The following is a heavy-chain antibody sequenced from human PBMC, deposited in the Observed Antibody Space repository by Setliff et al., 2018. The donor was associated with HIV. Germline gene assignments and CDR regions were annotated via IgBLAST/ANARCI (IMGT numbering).Heavy chain of an antibody. D-gene: IGHD3-10*01. CDR2: MNSNSGNT. CDR3: ARGRLLWSGSYYYYYMDV. CDR1: GYPFSSYD. V-gene: IGHV1-8*02. Sequence: ASVKVSCKASGYPFSSYDIHWVRKATGQGLEWMGWMNSNSGNTGYAKKFQGRVTMTRDTSTSTAYMELSRLRSEDTAVYYCARGRLLWSGSYYYYYMDVWGKGTTVTVSS. J-gene: IGHJ6*03.